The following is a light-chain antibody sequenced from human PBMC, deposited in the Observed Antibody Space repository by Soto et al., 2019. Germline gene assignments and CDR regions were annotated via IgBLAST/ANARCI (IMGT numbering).Light chain of an antibody. CDR2: AAS. Sequence: DIPMTQSPSSLSASVGDRVTITCRASQSIASNLNWYQQKPGKAPKLLIYAASSLQSGVPSRFSGSGSGTDFTLVISSLQPEDFATYYCHQGGTFGQGTKVEVK. J-gene: IGKJ1*01. CDR3: HQGGT. CDR1: QSIASN. V-gene: IGKV1-39*01.